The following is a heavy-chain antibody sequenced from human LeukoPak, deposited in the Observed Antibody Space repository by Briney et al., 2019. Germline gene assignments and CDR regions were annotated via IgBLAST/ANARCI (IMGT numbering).Heavy chain of an antibody. Sequence: SETLSLTCIVSGGSISSSSYYWGWIRQPPGKGLEWIATIFYTGSTNYNPSLKSRVTISVDTSKNQFSLKLSFVTAADTAVYYCARHGANYYDSSGYAPHFDYWGQGTLVSVS. J-gene: IGHJ4*02. CDR2: IFYTGST. CDR3: ARHGANYYDSSGYAPHFDY. V-gene: IGHV4-39*01. CDR1: GGSISSSSYY. D-gene: IGHD3-22*01.